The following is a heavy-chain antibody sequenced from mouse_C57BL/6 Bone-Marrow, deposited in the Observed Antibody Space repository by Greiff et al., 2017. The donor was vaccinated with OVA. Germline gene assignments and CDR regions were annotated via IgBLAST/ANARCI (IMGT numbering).Heavy chain of an antibody. CDR1: GFNIKDDY. J-gene: IGHJ2*01. V-gene: IGHV14-4*01. CDR2: IDPENGDT. D-gene: IGHD1-1*01. CDR3: ARSGYYGSSSYYFDY. Sequence: EVQLQQSGAELVRPGASVKLSCTASGFNIKDDYMHWVKQRPEQGLEWIGWIDPENGDTEYASKFQGKATITADTSSNTAYLQLSSLTSEDTAVYYCARSGYYGSSSYYFDYWGQGTTLTVSS.